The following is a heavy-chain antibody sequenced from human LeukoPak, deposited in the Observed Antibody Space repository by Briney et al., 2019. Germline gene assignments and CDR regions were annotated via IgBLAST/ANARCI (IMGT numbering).Heavy chain of an antibody. CDR2: INPNSGGT. D-gene: IGHD4-17*01. V-gene: IGHV1-2*02. CDR1: GYTFTGYY. CDR3: ARDGGDDYGDHQRVRPLDC. Sequence: ASVKVSCKASGYTFTGYYMHWVRQAPGQGLEWMGWINPNSGGTNYAQKFQGRVTMTRDTSISTAYMELSRLRSDDTAVYYCARDGGDDYGDHQRVRPLDCWGQGTLVTVSS. J-gene: IGHJ4*02.